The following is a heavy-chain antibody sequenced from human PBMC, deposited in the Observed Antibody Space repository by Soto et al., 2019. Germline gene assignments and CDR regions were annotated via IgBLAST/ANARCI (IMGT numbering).Heavy chain of an antibody. D-gene: IGHD2-8*01. V-gene: IGHV4-59*08. CDR2: LYDSGST. J-gene: IGHJ4*02. CDR1: GGSISDYH. CDR3: ARLGYCSTGVCYRN. Sequence: QVQLQESGPGLVKPSETLSLTCTVSGGSISDYHWTWTRQPPGGGLEWIVILYDSGSTTYNPSLKSRRSISAETSRTSFSLKLSSVTAADGAVYYCARLGYCSTGVCYRNWGQGTLVTVSS.